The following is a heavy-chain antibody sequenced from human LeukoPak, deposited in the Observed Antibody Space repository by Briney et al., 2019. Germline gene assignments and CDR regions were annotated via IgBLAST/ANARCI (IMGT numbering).Heavy chain of an antibody. D-gene: IGHD2-2*01. CDR1: GYTFTGYY. CDR3: ARGRCSSTSCYLPYYFDY. J-gene: IGHJ4*02. V-gene: IGHV1-2*04. CDR2: INPNSGGT. Sequence: ASVKVSCKASGYTFTGYYMHWVRQAPGQGLEWMGWINPNSGGTNYAQKFQGWVTMTRDMSISTAYMELSRLRSDDTAVYYCARGRCSSTSCYLPYYFDYWGQGTLVTVSS.